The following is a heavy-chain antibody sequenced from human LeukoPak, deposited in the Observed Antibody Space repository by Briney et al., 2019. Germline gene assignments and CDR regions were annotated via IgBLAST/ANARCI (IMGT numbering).Heavy chain of an antibody. J-gene: IGHJ3*01. Sequence: GGSLRLSCAASGFIFSSYSMNWVRQAPGKGLEWVSSMSSSSRYIYYADSVKGRFTISRDNSKNTLYLQMNSLRADDTAVYYCAKSQLGYCSGGSCFDAFDLWGQGTMVTVSS. CDR1: GFIFSSYS. V-gene: IGHV3-21*04. D-gene: IGHD2-15*01. CDR2: MSSSSRYI. CDR3: AKSQLGYCSGGSCFDAFDL.